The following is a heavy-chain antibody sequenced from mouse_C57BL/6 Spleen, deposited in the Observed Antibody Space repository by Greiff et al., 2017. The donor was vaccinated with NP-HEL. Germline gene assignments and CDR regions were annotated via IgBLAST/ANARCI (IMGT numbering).Heavy chain of an antibody. V-gene: IGHV1-50*01. CDR2: IDPSDSYT. CDR1: GYTFTSYW. J-gene: IGHJ2*01. Sequence: VKQSCKASGYTFTSYWMQWVKQRPGQGLEWIGEIDPSDSYTNYNQKFKGKATLTVDTSSSTAYMQLSSLTSEDSAVYYCARRNYYGSSYFDYWGQGTTLTVSS. CDR3: ARRNYYGSSYFDY. D-gene: IGHD1-1*01.